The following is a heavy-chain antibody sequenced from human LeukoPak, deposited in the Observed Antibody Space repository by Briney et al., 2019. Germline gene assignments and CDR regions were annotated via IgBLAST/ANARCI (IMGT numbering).Heavy chain of an antibody. J-gene: IGHJ4*02. Sequence: GGSLRLSCAASGFTFSSYAMSWVRQAPGKGLEWVSSVSGSGGSTYYADSVKGRFTISRDNSKSTLFLQMNSLRAEDTAVYYCAKSSXYDXSXYYREYYFDYWGQGTLVTVSS. D-gene: IGHD3-22*01. CDR2: VSGSGGST. CDR1: GFTFSSYA. V-gene: IGHV3-23*01. CDR3: AKSSXYDXSXYYREYYFDY.